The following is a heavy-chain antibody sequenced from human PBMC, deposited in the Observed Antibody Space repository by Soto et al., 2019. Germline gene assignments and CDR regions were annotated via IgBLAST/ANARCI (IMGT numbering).Heavy chain of an antibody. CDR1: GYTFTSYG. D-gene: IGHD1-26*01. CDR3: ASSGGGSSNYYYGMDV. V-gene: IGHV1-18*04. J-gene: IGHJ6*02. CDR2: ISAYNGNT. Sequence: ASVKVSCKASGYTFTSYGISWVRQAPGQGLEWMGWISAYNGNTNYAQKLQGRVTMTTDTSTSTAYMELRSLRSDDTAVYYCASSGGGSSNYYYGMDVWGQGTTVTVSS.